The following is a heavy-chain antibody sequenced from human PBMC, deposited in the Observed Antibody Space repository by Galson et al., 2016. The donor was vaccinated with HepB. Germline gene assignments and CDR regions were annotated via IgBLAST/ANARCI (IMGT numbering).Heavy chain of an antibody. CDR2: IYSSGKT. V-gene: IGHV4-39*01. CDR3: ARRSGSSWYGYYFDY. CDR1: GGSISSTTSS. J-gene: IGHJ4*02. D-gene: IGHD6-13*01. Sequence: LSLTCSVSGGSISSTTSSWTWIRQSSGGGLEWIGTIYSSGKTYYDLSLKSRVTISLDTSNSQFSLRLSSVTAADTAVYYCARRSGSSWYGYYFDYWGQGTLVSVSS.